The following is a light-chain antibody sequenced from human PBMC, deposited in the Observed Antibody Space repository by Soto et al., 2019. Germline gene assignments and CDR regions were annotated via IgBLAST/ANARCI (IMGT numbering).Light chain of an antibody. CDR3: QQYNNWPPRT. CDR1: QSISNS. CDR2: GAS. J-gene: IGKJ2*01. V-gene: IGKV3-15*01. Sequence: EIVMTQSPASLSVSPGETATLSCRASQSISNSLAWYQQKPAQAPSLLIYGASTRATGIPARFSGSGSGTEFTLTISSLQSEDSALYYCQQYNNWPPRTFGQGTKLEIK.